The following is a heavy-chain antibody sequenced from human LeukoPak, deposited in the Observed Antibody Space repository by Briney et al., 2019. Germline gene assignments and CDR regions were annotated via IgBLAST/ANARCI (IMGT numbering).Heavy chain of an antibody. Sequence: PGGSLRLSYAASGFNFSNAWMSWVRQAPGKGLEWVGRIKSEGDGGTTEYATPVKGRFTTSSDDSKNTLQRHKSILKTEDTAMYYCTKDDPINSSWGQGTLVTVSS. D-gene: IGHD2-15*01. V-gene: IGHV3-15*05. CDR2: IKSEGDGGTT. CDR3: TKDDPINSS. J-gene: IGHJ4*02. CDR1: GFNFSNAW.